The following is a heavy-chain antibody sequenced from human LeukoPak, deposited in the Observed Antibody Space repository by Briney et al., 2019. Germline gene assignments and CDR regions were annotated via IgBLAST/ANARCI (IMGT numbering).Heavy chain of an antibody. D-gene: IGHD6-6*01. V-gene: IGHV4-4*09. J-gene: IGHJ4*02. Sequence: SETLSLTCTVSGDSISSYYWSWIRQPPGKGLEWIGYIYTSGGTNYIPSLKGRVTVSIDTSKNQFSLKLSSVTAADSAVYYCARLTRLSTSPDRYYLNYWGQGTLVTVSS. CDR2: IYTSGGT. CDR1: GDSISSYY. CDR3: ARLTRLSTSPDRYYLNY.